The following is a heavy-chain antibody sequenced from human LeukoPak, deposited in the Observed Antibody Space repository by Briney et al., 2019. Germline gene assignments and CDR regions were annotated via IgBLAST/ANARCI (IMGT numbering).Heavy chain of an antibody. CDR3: TTGSLD. CDR1: GFTFSSYA. Sequence: PGGSLRLSCAASGFTFSSYAMHWVRQAPGKGLEWVAVISYDGSNKYYADSVKGRFTISRDNSKNTLYLQMNSLRTEDTAIYFCTTGSLDWGQGTLVTVSS. CDR2: ISYDGSNK. J-gene: IGHJ4*02. V-gene: IGHV3-30-3*01.